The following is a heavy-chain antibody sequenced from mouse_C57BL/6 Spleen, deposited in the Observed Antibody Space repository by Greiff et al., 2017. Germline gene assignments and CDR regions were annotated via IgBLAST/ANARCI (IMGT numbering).Heavy chain of an antibody. CDR3: AGSEGIDAMDY. J-gene: IGHJ4*01. CDR2: INPNNGGT. Sequence: EVQLQQSGPELVKPGASVKISCKASGYTFTDYYMNWVKQSHGKSLEWIGDINPNNGGTSYNQKFKGKATLTVDKSSSTAYMGLRSLTSEDSAVYYCAGSEGIDAMDYWGQGTSVTVSS. V-gene: IGHV1-26*01. CDR1: GYTFTDYY. D-gene: IGHD3-2*02.